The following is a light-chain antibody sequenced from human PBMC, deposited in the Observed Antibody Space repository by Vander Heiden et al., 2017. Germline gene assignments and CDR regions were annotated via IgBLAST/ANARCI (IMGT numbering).Light chain of an antibody. J-gene: IGKJ1*01. Sequence: DIHRTQSPSSLSASVGDRVTITCRASQSISSYLNWYQQKPGKAPKLLIYAASSLQSGVPSRFSGSGSGTDFALTISRLQPEDFATYYCQQSDSTSWTFGQGTKVEIK. V-gene: IGKV1-39*01. CDR3: QQSDSTSWT. CDR1: QSISSY. CDR2: AAS.